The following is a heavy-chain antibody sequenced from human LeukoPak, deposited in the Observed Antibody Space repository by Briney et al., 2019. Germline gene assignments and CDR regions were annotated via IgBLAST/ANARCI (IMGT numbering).Heavy chain of an antibody. D-gene: IGHD3-10*01. V-gene: IGHV3-30-3*01. CDR2: ISYDGSNK. CDR3: ARATYYYGSGSYDGDY. Sequence: PGGSLRLSCAASGFTFSYYSMHWVRQAPGKGLEWVAVISYDGSNKYYADSVKGRYTISRDNSKNTLYLQMNSLRAEDTAVYYCARATYYYGSGSYDGDYWGQGTLVTVSS. J-gene: IGHJ4*02. CDR1: GFTFSYYS.